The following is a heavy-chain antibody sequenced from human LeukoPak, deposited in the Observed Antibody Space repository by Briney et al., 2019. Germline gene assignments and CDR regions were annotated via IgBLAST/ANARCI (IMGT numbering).Heavy chain of an antibody. CDR1: GYSFTSYW. CDR2: IYPCDSDT. J-gene: IGHJ4*02. V-gene: IGHV5-51*01. CDR3: ARRGEETFDY. D-gene: IGHD3-10*01. Sequence: GESLKISVKGSGYSFTSYWSGWVRQMPGKGLEWLGIIYPCDSDTRYSPSFQGQVTISADKSISTAYLQWSSLKASDTAMYYCARRGEETFDYWGQGPLVTVSS.